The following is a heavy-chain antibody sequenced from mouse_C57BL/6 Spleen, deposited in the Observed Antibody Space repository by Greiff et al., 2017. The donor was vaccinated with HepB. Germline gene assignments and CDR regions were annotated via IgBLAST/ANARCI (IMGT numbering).Heavy chain of an antibody. D-gene: IGHD1-1*01. J-gene: IGHJ2*01. CDR3: ARSLNYYGSSYGNY. Sequence: VQRVESGAELVKPGASVKISCKASGYAFSSYWMNWVKQRPGKGLEWIGQIYPGDGDTNYNGKFKGKATLTADKSSSTAYMQLSSLTSEDSAVYFCARSLNYYGSSYGNYWGQGTTLTVSS. CDR1: GYAFSSYW. CDR2: IYPGDGDT. V-gene: IGHV1-80*01.